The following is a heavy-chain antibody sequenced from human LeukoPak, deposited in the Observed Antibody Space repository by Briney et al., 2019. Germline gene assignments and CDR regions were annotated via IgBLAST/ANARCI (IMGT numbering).Heavy chain of an antibody. Sequence: ASVKLSCKASGYTFTGYYMNWVRQTPGQGLEWMGWINPNSGGTNYAQKFQGRVTMTRDTSISTAYLELSRLRSDDTGVYYCARGREVIVVVTATGYYYYYMDVWGKGTTVTVSS. J-gene: IGHJ6*03. CDR1: GYTFTGYY. D-gene: IGHD2-15*01. V-gene: IGHV1-2*02. CDR3: ARGREVIVVVTATGYYYYYMDV. CDR2: INPNSGGT.